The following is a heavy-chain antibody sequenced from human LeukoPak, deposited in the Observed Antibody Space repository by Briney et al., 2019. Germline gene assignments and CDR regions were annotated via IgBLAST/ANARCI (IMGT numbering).Heavy chain of an antibody. D-gene: IGHD6-13*01. Sequence: ASVKVSCKASGGTFSSYAISWVRQAPGQGLEWMGGIIPILGTANYAQKFQGRVTITADESTSTAYMELSSLRSEDTAVYYCARVNSSWYYPFDYWGQGTLVTVSS. V-gene: IGHV1-69*13. CDR3: ARVNSSWYYPFDY. CDR2: IIPILGTA. CDR1: GGTFSSYA. J-gene: IGHJ4*02.